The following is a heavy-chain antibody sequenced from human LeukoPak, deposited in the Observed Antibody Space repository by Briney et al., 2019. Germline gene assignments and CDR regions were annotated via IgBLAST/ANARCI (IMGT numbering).Heavy chain of an antibody. CDR2: ISSSSRHI. Sequence: KPGGSLRLXCAASGFTYSSYSMSWVRQAPGKGLESVSSISSSSRHIYYADSVKGRFTIFRDDAKNSLFLQMDSLRVEDTAMYYCVRDFSTVTTAYLHHWGQGTLLTVSS. CDR3: VRDFSTVTTAYLHH. J-gene: IGHJ1*01. D-gene: IGHD4-17*01. V-gene: IGHV3-21*04. CDR1: GFTYSSYS.